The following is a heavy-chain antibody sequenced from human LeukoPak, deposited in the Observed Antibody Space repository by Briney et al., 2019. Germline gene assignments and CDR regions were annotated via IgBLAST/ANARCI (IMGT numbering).Heavy chain of an antibody. CDR1: GFTFSSYG. CDR2: ISYDGSNK. J-gene: IGHJ4*02. D-gene: IGHD2-2*01. Sequence: GRSLRLSCAASGFTFSSYGMHWVRQAPGKGLEWVAVISYDGSNKYYADSVKGRFTISRDNSKNTLYLQMNSLRAGDTAVYYCAKPARVVVPAAMNLFDYWGQGTLVTVSS. CDR3: AKPARVVVPAAMNLFDY. V-gene: IGHV3-30*18.